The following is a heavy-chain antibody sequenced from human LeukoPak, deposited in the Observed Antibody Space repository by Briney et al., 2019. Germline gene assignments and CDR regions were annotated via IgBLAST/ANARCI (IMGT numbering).Heavy chain of an antibody. D-gene: IGHD3-22*01. CDR1: RFTFSSYA. Sequence: GGSLRLSCAASRFTFSSYAMSWVRQAPGKGLEWVSGVSGSGGSTHYGGSVKGRFTISRDNSKNTLYLQMNSLRAEDTAVYYCAKETASGYGTFDFWGQGTMVTVSS. CDR2: VSGSGGST. V-gene: IGHV3-23*01. J-gene: IGHJ3*01. CDR3: AKETASGYGTFDF.